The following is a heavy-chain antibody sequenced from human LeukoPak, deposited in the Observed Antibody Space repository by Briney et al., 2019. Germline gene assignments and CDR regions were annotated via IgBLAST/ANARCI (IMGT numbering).Heavy chain of an antibody. D-gene: IGHD2-2*01. CDR3: ATTFCSSTSCYFXX. J-gene: IGHJ4*02. Sequence: GASVKVSCKASGYTFTGYYMHWVRQAPGQGLEWMGWINPNSGGTNYAQKFQGRVTTTRDTSISTAYMELSRLKSDDTAVYYCATTFCSSTSCYFXXWGQGTLVT. V-gene: IGHV1-2*02. CDR2: INPNSGGT. CDR1: GYTFTGYY.